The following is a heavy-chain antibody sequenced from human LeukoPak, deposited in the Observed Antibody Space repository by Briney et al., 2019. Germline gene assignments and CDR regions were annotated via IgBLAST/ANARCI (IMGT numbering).Heavy chain of an antibody. CDR2: IIPILGIA. J-gene: IGHJ4*02. CDR3: ARVEGSSSPFDY. D-gene: IGHD6-6*01. Sequence: SVKVSCKASGGTFSSYAISWVRQAPGQGLEWMGRIIPILGIANYAQKFQGRVAITADKSTSTAYMELSSLRSEDTAVYYCARVEGSSSPFDYWGQGTLVTVSS. CDR1: GGTFSSYA. V-gene: IGHV1-69*04.